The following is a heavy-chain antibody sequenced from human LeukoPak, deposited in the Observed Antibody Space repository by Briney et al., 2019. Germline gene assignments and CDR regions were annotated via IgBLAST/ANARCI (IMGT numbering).Heavy chain of an antibody. CDR1: GGSISGFY. Sequence: SETLSLTCTVSGGSISGFYWSWLRQPPGKGLEWIGYIHYSGSTKYNPSLKSRVTISVDTSKNQFSLKLNSVTAADTAVYYCARQDNDYPYYFDYWGQGTLVTVSS. CDR2: IHYSGST. CDR3: ARQDNDYPYYFDY. J-gene: IGHJ4*02. D-gene: IGHD4-11*01. V-gene: IGHV4-59*08.